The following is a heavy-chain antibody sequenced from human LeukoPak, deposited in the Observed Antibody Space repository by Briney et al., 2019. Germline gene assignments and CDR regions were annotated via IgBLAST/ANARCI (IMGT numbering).Heavy chain of an antibody. CDR1: GGSISSSSYY. Sequence: SETPSLSCTVSGGSISSSSYYWGWVRQPPGKGLEWIGCIYYSGSTYYNPSLKSRVTISVDTSKNQFSLKLSSVTAADTAVYYCARHRKGYYGSGSYRLNYFDYWGQGTLVTVSS. D-gene: IGHD3-10*01. J-gene: IGHJ4*02. V-gene: IGHV4-39*01. CDR2: IYYSGST. CDR3: ARHRKGYYGSGSYRLNYFDY.